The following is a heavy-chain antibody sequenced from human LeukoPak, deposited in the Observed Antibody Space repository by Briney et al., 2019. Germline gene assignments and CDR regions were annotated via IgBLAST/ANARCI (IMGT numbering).Heavy chain of an antibody. CDR2: MNPNSGNT. Sequence: ASLKVSCKASRYTFTSYDINWVRQATGQGVEWMGWMNPNSGNTGYAQKFQGRVTMTRNTSISTAYMELSSVRSEDTAVYYCARSRRRSIDYWGQGTLVTVSS. J-gene: IGHJ4*02. V-gene: IGHV1-8*01. CDR3: ARSRRRSIDY. CDR1: RYTFTSYD.